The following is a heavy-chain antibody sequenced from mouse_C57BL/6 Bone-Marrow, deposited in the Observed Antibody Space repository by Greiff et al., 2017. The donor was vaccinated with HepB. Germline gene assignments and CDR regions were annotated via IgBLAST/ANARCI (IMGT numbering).Heavy chain of an antibody. D-gene: IGHD2-3*01. J-gene: IGHJ2*01. CDR1: GYTFTDYY. CDR2: INPNNGGT. CDR3: ARYLVDGVDY. Sequence: EVQLQQSGPELVKPGASVKISCKASGYTFTDYYMNWVKQSHGKSLEWIGDINPNNGGTSYNQKFKGKATLTVDKSSSTAYMELRSLTSEDSAVYYCARYLVDGVDYWGQGTTLTVSS. V-gene: IGHV1-26*01.